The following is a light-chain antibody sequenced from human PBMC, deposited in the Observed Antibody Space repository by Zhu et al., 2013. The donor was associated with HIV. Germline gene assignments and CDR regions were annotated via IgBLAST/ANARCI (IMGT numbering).Light chain of an antibody. V-gene: IGKV1-39*01. J-gene: IGKJ4*01. CDR2: AAS. CDR3: QQNYTAPLT. Sequence: DIQMTQSPSSLSASVGDRVTITCRASQTIISYLNWYQQKPGKAPKLLIYAASSLQSGVPSRFSGSGSGTDFTLTISSLQPEDFATYYCQQNYTAPLTFGGGTKVEIK. CDR1: QTIISY.